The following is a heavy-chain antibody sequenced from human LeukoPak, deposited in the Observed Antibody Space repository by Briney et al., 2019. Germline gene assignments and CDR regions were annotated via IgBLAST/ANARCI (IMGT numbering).Heavy chain of an antibody. D-gene: IGHD6-13*01. CDR1: GFTFDDYA. CDR3: AKVERQYSSSWYFDY. J-gene: IGHJ4*02. Sequence: HPGRSLRLSCAASGFTFDDYAMHWVRQAPGKGLEWVSGISWNSGSIGYADSVKGRFPISRDNAENSLYLQMNSLRAEDTALYYCAKVERQYSSSWYFDYWGQGTLVTVSS. V-gene: IGHV3-9*01. CDR2: ISWNSGSI.